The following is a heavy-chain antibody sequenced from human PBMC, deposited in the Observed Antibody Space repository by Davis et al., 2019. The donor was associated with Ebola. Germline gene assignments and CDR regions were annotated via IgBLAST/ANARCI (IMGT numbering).Heavy chain of an antibody. CDR3: ARLLEYSSSSYTFDI. CDR1: GYSFTSYW. Sequence: KVSCKGSGYSFTSYWIGWVRQMPGKGLEWMGIIYPGDSDTRYSPSFQGQVTISADKSVSTAYLQWSSLKASDTARYYCARLLEYSSSSYTFDIWGQGTMVTVSP. D-gene: IGHD6-6*01. J-gene: IGHJ3*02. CDR2: IYPGDSDT. V-gene: IGHV5-51*01.